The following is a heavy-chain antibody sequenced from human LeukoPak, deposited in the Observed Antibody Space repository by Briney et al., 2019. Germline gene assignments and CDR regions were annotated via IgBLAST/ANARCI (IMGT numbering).Heavy chain of an antibody. D-gene: IGHD3-10*01. CDR2: INPNSGGT. CDR3: ARAAYGSGSYHYFDY. J-gene: IGHJ4*02. V-gene: IGHV1-2*02. Sequence: ASVKVSCTASGYTFTGYYMHWVRQAPGQGLEWMGWINPNSGGTNYAQKFQGRVTMTRDTSISTAYMELSRLRSDDTAVYYCARAAYGSGSYHYFDYWGQGTLVTVSS. CDR1: GYTFTGYY.